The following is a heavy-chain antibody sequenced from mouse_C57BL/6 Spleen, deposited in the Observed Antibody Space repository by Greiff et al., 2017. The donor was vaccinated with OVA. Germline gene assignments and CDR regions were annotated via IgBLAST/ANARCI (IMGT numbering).Heavy chain of an antibody. CDR3: ARDSSGYVTFAY. J-gene: IGHJ3*01. Sequence: VQLQQSGTELVKPGASVKLSCKASGYTFTSYWMHWVKQRPGQGLEWIGNINPSNGGTNYNEKFKSKATLTVDKSSSTAYMQRSSLTSEDSAVYYCARDSSGYVTFAYWGQGTLVTVSA. V-gene: IGHV1-53*01. D-gene: IGHD3-2*02. CDR1: GYTFTSYW. CDR2: INPSNGGT.